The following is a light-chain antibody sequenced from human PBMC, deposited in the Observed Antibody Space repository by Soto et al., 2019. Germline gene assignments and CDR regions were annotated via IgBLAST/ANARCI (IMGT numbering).Light chain of an antibody. CDR2: GAS. J-gene: IGKJ2*01. V-gene: IGKV3D-15*01. CDR3: QQYSNRYT. Sequence: EIVMTQSPATLSVSPGERATLSCRASQSVGSSLAWYQHKPGQAPRLLIYGASIRATGIPGRLRGSGSGTDFTLTISSLQSEDFAAYFCQQYSNRYTFGQGTKLEIK. CDR1: QSVGSS.